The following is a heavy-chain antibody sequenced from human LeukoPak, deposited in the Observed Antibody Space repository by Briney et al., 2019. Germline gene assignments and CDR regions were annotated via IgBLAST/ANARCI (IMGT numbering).Heavy chain of an antibody. V-gene: IGHV3-53*01. CDR2: TYSNGRT. CDR1: GFTVSSNY. CDR3: ATYRQVLLPFES. D-gene: IGHD2-8*02. J-gene: IGHJ4*02. Sequence: GGSLRLSCAASGFTVSSNYMSWVRQAPGKGLEWVSVTYSNGRTYYADSVRGRFTISRDNSKSTLSLQMNSLRAEDTAIYYCATYRQVLLPFESWGQGTLVTVSS.